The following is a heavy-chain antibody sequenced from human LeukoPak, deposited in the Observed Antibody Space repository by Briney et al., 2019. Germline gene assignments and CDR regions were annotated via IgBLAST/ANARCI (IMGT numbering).Heavy chain of an antibody. D-gene: IGHD3-9*01. CDR1: GYTFTSYA. CDR3: ARALLRYFDFDY. Sequence: ASMKVSCKAPGYTFTSYAMHWVRQAPGQRLEWMGWINADNGNTKYSQKFQGRVTITRDTSASTTYMELSSLRSEDTAVYYCARALLRYFDFDYWGQGTLVTVSS. V-gene: IGHV1-3*01. J-gene: IGHJ4*02. CDR2: INADNGNT.